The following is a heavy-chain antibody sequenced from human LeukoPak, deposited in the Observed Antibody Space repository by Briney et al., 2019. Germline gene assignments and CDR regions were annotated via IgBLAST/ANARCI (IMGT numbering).Heavy chain of an antibody. Sequence: GGSLRLSCAASGFTFNSYAMNWVRQAPGEGLEWISAITGSGASTYFADSVKGRFTISRDNSKNTLYLQMNSLRAEDTAVYYCAKVSLGTWYFEHWGQGTLVTVSS. J-gene: IGHJ1*01. V-gene: IGHV3-23*01. CDR2: ITGSGAST. CDR1: GFTFNSYA. D-gene: IGHD7-27*01. CDR3: AKVSLGTWYFEH.